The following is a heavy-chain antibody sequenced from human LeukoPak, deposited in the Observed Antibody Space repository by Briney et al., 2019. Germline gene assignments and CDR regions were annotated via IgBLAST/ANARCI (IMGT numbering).Heavy chain of an antibody. J-gene: IGHJ4*02. D-gene: IGHD2-2*01. V-gene: IGHV4-61*02. Sequence: SQTLSLTCTVSGGSISSTTYYWSWSRRPAGKGLEWIGRIYTSGITNYNPSLKSRVTISVDTSKNQFSLKLRSVTAADTAVYYCARGPYQPLFTTYYFDSWGQGTLVTVSS. CDR3: ARGPYQPLFTTYYFDS. CDR1: GGSISSTTYY. CDR2: IYTSGIT.